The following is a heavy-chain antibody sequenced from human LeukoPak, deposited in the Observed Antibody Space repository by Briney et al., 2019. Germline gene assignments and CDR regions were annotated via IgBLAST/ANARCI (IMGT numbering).Heavy chain of an antibody. CDR3: ARVDVAAAGSFIHKNWFDP. Sequence: PGGSLRLSCAASGFTVSSNYMSWVRQAPGKGLEWVSVIYSGGSTYYADSVKGRFTISRDNSKNTLYLQMNSLRAEDTAVYYCARVDVAAAGSFIHKNWFDPWGRGTLVTVSS. CDR2: IYSGGST. V-gene: IGHV3-66*01. CDR1: GFTVSSNY. J-gene: IGHJ5*02. D-gene: IGHD6-13*01.